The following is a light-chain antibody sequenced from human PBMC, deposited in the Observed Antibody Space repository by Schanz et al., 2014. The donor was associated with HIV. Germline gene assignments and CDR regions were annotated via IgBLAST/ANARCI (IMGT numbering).Light chain of an antibody. CDR1: QRLSSSY. V-gene: IGKV3-20*01. Sequence: EIVLTQSPGSLSLSPGGRATLSCGASQRLSSSYLAWYQQKRDQPPRLVIYATSTRAAGIPDRFSGTGSGTDFTLTISRLEPEDFATYYCQQYNSYPPTFGPGTKVDIK. CDR3: QQYNSYPPT. J-gene: IGKJ3*01. CDR2: ATS.